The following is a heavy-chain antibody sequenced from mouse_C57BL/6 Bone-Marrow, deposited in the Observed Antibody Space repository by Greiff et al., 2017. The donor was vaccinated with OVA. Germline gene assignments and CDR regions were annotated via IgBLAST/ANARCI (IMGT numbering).Heavy chain of an antibody. CDR2: IYPGSGNT. CDR1: GYSFTRYY. Sequence: LVESGPELVKPGASVKISCKASGYSFTRYYIHWVKQRPGQGFEWIGWIYPGSGNTKYNEKFKGKATLTADTSSRTAYMQLSSLTSEDSAVYYCARWLRYWGQGTTLTVSS. V-gene: IGHV1-66*01. D-gene: IGHD2-2*01. CDR3: ARWLRY. J-gene: IGHJ2*01.